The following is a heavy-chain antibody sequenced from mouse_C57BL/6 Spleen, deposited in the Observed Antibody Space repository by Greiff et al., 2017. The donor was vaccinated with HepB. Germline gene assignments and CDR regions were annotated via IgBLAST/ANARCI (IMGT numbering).Heavy chain of an antibody. CDR1: GFTFSSYA. CDR2: ISDGGSYT. CDR3: ASDAGPYYCDY. V-gene: IGHV5-4*01. J-gene: IGHJ2*01. D-gene: IGHD4-1*01. Sequence: EVQVVESGGGLVKPGGSLKLSCAASGFTFSSYAMSWVRQTPEKRLEWVATISDGGSYTYYPDNVKGRFTISRDNAKNNLYLQMGHLKSEDTAMYYSASDAGPYYCDYWGQGTTHTVSS.